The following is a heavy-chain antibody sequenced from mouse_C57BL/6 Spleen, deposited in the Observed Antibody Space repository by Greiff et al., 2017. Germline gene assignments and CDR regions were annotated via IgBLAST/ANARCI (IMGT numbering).Heavy chain of an antibody. Sequence: QVQLQQSGAELVKPGASVKISCKASGYAFSSYWMNWVKQRPGKGLEWIGQIYPGDGDTNYNGKFKGKATLTADKSSSTAYMQLSSLTSEDSAVYFCAREGGALHSLGYGYWGQGTTLTVSS. CDR3: AREGGALHSLGYGY. J-gene: IGHJ2*01. CDR1: GYAFSSYW. CDR2: IYPGDGDT. D-gene: IGHD3-2*02. V-gene: IGHV1-80*01.